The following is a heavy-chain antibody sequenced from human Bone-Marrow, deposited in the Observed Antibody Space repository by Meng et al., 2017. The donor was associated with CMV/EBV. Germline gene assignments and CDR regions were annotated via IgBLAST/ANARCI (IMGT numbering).Heavy chain of an antibody. V-gene: IGHV3-21*01. CDR3: ARDLTGELYYFDY. CDR2: ISSSSSYI. CDR1: GFTFSSYS. D-gene: IGHD7-27*01. Sequence: GESLKISCAASGFTFSSYSMNWVRQAPGKGLEWVSSISSSSSYIYYADSVKGRFTISRDNAKNSLYLQMNSLRAEDTAVYYCARDLTGELYYFDYWGQGTLVTFSS. J-gene: IGHJ4*02.